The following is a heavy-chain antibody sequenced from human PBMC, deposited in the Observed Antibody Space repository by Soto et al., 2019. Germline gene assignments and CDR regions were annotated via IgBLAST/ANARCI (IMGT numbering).Heavy chain of an antibody. CDR3: ARNQGVVILIRDWYFDL. CDR2: IYYSGST. D-gene: IGHD3-3*01. CDR1: GGSISSSSYY. Sequence: SETLSLTCTVSGGSISSSSYYWGWIRQPPGKGLEWIGSIYYSGSTYYNPSLKSRVTISVDTSKNQFSLKLSSVTAADTAVYYCARNQGVVILIRDWYFDLWGRGTLVTVSS. J-gene: IGHJ2*01. V-gene: IGHV4-39*01.